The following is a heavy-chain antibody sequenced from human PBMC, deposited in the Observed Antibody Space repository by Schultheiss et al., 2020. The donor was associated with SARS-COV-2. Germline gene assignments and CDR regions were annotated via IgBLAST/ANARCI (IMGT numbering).Heavy chain of an antibody. D-gene: IGHD2/OR15-2a*01. J-gene: IGHJ4*02. CDR1: GGSFSGYY. CDR3: ARGPHLIYFDY. V-gene: IGHV4-34*01. CDR2: IYYSGST. Sequence: SETLSLTCAVYGGSFSGYYWSWIRQPPGKGLEWIGYIYYSGSTNYKPSLKSRVTISVDTSKNQFSLKLSSVTAADTAVYYCARGPHLIYFDYWGQGTLVTVSS.